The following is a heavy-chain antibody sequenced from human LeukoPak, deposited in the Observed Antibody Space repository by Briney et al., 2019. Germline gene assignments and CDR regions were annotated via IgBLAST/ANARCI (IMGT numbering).Heavy chain of an antibody. Sequence: GGSLRLSCAASGFTFSSYSMTWGRLAPGKGLEWVSYISSSSSTIYYADSVKGRFTISRDNAKNSLYLRMNSLRDEDTAVYYCARGTTVVTRVFDYWGQGTLVTVSS. CDR3: ARGTTVVTRVFDY. V-gene: IGHV3-48*02. CDR2: ISSSSSTI. CDR1: GFTFSSYS. D-gene: IGHD4-23*01. J-gene: IGHJ4*02.